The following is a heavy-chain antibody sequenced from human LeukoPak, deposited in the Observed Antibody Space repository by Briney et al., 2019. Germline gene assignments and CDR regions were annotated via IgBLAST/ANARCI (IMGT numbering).Heavy chain of an antibody. D-gene: IGHD6-19*01. J-gene: IGHJ4*02. CDR3: ARPNASGWYGY. CDR1: GGSISSSSYY. Sequence: KASETLSPTCTVSGGSISSSSYYWGWIRQPPGKGLEWIGSIYYSGSTYYNPSLKSRVTISVDTSKNQFSLKLSSVTAADTAVYYCARPNASGWYGYWGQGTLVTVYS. V-gene: IGHV4-39*01. CDR2: IYYSGST.